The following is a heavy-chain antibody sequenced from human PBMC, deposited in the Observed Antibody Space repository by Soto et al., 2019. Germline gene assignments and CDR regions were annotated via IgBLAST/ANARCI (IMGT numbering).Heavy chain of an antibody. J-gene: IGHJ6*02. V-gene: IGHV3-30*18. D-gene: IGHD2-8*01. CDR1: GFTFSSYG. CDR2: IAYDGSNK. CDR3: AKDNGRSLAGGMDV. Sequence: QVQLVESGGGVVQPGRSLRLSCAASGFTFSSYGMHWGRQAPGKGLEWVAVIAYDGSNKYYADSVKGRFTISRDNSKNTLYLQMNSLRAEDTAVYYCAKDNGRSLAGGMDVWGQGTTVTVSS.